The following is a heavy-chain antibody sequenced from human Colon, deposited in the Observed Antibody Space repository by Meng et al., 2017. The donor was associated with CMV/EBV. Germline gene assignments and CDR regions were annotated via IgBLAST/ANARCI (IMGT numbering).Heavy chain of an antibody. CDR2: IRYDGSNK. Sequence: GESLKISCAASGFTFSSYGMHWVRQAPGKGLEWVAFIRYDGSNKYYADSVKGRFTISRDNSKNTLYLQMNSLRAEDTAVYYCAKDPYPKVRQGMDVWGQGTTVTVSS. CDR3: AKDPYPKVRQGMDV. J-gene: IGHJ6*02. V-gene: IGHV3-30*02. CDR1: GFTFSSYG. D-gene: IGHD4/OR15-4a*01.